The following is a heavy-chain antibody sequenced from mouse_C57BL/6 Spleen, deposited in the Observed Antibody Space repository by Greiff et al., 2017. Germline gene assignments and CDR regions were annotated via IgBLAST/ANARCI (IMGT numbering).Heavy chain of an antibody. CDR2: IYPGNSDT. J-gene: IGHJ2*01. D-gene: IGHD3-2*02. CDR1: GYTFTSYW. CDR3: TRGDSSGLQGVDY. Sequence: EVQLQQSGTVLARPGASVKMSCKTSGYTFTSYWMHWVKQRPGQGLEWIGAIYPGNSDTSYNQKFKGKAKLTAVTSASTAYMELSSLTNEDSAVYYCTRGDSSGLQGVDYWGQGTTLTVSS. V-gene: IGHV1-5*01.